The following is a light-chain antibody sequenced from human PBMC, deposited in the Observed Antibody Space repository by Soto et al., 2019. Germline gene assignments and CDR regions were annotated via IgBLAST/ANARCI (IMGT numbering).Light chain of an antibody. J-gene: IGKJ2*01. CDR2: KAS. Sequence: DIQMTQSPSTLSASVGDRVTITCRASQSISSWLAWYQQKPGTAPKLLIYKASSLQSGVPSRFSGSGSGTEFPLTISSLQPDDFATYYCQQYSSYPYTFGQGTKLEIK. CDR1: QSISSW. V-gene: IGKV1-5*03. CDR3: QQYSSYPYT.